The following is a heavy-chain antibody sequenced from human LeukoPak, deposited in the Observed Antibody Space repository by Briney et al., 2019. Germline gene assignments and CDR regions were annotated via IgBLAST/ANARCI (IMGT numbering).Heavy chain of an antibody. CDR3: ARDKHYYDSSGYSS. V-gene: IGHV3-53*01. J-gene: IGHJ5*02. D-gene: IGHD3-22*01. Sequence: TGGSLRLSCAASGFTVSSNYMSWVRQAPGKGLEWVSVIYSGGSTYYADSVKGRFTISRDNSKNTLYLQMNSLRAEDTAVYYCARDKHYYDSSGYSSWGQGTLSPSPQ. CDR2: IYSGGST. CDR1: GFTVSSNY.